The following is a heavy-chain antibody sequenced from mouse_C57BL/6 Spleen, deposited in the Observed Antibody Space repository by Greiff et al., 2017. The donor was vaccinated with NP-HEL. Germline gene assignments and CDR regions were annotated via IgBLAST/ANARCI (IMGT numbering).Heavy chain of an antibody. CDR1: GYAFSSYW. CDR3: AAHYYGSGYFDV. Sequence: QVQLQQSGAELVKPGASVKISCKASGYAFSSYWMNWVKQRPGKGLEWIGQIYPGDGDTNYNGKFKGKATLTADKSSSTAYMQLSSLTSEDSAVYFCAAHYYGSGYFDVWGTGTTVTVSS. J-gene: IGHJ1*03. V-gene: IGHV1-80*01. D-gene: IGHD1-1*01. CDR2: IYPGDGDT.